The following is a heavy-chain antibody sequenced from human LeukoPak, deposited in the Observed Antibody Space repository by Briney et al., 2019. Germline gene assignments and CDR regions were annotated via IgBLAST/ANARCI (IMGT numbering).Heavy chain of an antibody. V-gene: IGHV3-66*01. J-gene: IGHJ4*02. Sequence: GGSLRLSCAASGFNVSSNYMSWVRQAPGKGLGWVSVIYSGGSTYYADSVKGRFTISRDNSKNTLYLQMNSLRAEDTAVYYCAREMGGSYFDYWGQGTLVTVSS. CDR2: IYSGGST. D-gene: IGHD1-26*01. CDR3: AREMGGSYFDY. CDR1: GFNVSSNY.